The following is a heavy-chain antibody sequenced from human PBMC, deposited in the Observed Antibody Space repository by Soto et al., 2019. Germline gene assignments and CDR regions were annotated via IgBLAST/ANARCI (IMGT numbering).Heavy chain of an antibody. V-gene: IGHV3-23*01. J-gene: IGHJ4*02. CDR3: AKDLYRGIVLMVYASFDY. D-gene: IGHD2-8*01. Sequence: GGSLRLSCAAYGFTFSRNAMSWVRQAPGRGLEWVSSISGSGDSTYYADSVKGRFTISRDNSNKMLYLQMNSLRAEDTAVYYCAKDLYRGIVLMVYASFDYWGQGTLVTVSS. CDR1: GFTFSRNA. CDR2: ISGSGDST.